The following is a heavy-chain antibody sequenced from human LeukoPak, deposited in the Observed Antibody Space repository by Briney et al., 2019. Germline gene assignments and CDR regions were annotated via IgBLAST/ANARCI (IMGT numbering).Heavy chain of an antibody. Sequence: SGTLSLTCAVSGGSISSSNWWSWVRQPPGTGLEWIGEIYHSGSTNYNPSLKSRVTISVDKSKNQFSLKLSSVTAADTAVYYCARLRCSGGSCYSEFSDYYYGMDVWGKGTTVTVSS. V-gene: IGHV4-4*02. CDR3: ARLRCSGGSCYSEFSDYYYGMDV. J-gene: IGHJ6*04. CDR2: IYHSGST. CDR1: GGSISSSNW. D-gene: IGHD2-15*01.